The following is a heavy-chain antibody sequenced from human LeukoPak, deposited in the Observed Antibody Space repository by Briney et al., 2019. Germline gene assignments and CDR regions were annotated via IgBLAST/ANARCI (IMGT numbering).Heavy chain of an antibody. CDR1: GYTFTSYY. V-gene: IGHV1-46*01. D-gene: IGHD2-2*01. Sequence: ASVKVSCKASGYTFTSYYMHWVRQAPGQGLEWMGIVNPSGGSTSYAQKFQGRVTMTRDMSTSTVYMELSSLRSEDTAVYYCARDGEDIVVVPAARSTIYYYYYMDVWGKGTTVTVSS. CDR2: VNPSGGST. J-gene: IGHJ6*03. CDR3: ARDGEDIVVVPAARSTIYYYYYMDV.